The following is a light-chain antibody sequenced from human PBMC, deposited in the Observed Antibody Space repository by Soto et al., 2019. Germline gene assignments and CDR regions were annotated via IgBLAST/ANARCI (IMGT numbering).Light chain of an antibody. J-gene: IGKJ2*01. CDR1: QSVTNN. V-gene: IGKV3-15*01. CDR3: QQYNNWPPMYS. Sequence: EIVMTQSPATLSVSPGERATLSCRASQSVTNNLAWYQQKPGQAPRLLIYGASTRATGIPARFSGSGSGTEFTLTISSLQSEDFAVYYCQQYNNWPPMYSLGQGTKLELK. CDR2: GAS.